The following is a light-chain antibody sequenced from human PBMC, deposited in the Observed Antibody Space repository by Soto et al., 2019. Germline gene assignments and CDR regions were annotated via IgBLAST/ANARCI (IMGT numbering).Light chain of an antibody. CDR2: GAS. CDR3: QQYGSVPLT. Sequence: EIVLTQSPGTLSLSPGERATLSCRASESVSTNYLAWYQQKPGQAPRLLISGASSRATGIPDRFSGSGSGAAFTLTINRPEPDDFAVYYCQQYGSVPLTFGGGTKVEIK. V-gene: IGKV3-20*01. J-gene: IGKJ4*01. CDR1: ESVSTNY.